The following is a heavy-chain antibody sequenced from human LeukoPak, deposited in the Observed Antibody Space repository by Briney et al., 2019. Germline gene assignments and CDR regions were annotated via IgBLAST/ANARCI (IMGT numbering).Heavy chain of an antibody. J-gene: IGHJ1*01. CDR3: ARLNNSSSWYFGEYFQH. Sequence: SETLSLTCTVSGGSISSSSYYWGWIRQPPGKGLEWIGSIYYSGSTYYNPFLKSRVTISVDTSKNQFSLKLSSVTAADTAVYYCARLNNSSSWYFGEYFQHWGQGTLVTVSS. CDR1: GGSISSSSYY. V-gene: IGHV4-39*01. D-gene: IGHD6-13*01. CDR2: IYYSGST.